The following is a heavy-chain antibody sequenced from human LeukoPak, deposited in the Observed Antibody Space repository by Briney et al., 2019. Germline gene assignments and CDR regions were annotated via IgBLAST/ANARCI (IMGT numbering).Heavy chain of an antibody. CDR2: INPGGGST. V-gene: IGHV1-46*01. CDR1: GYTFTTYY. J-gene: IGHJ4*02. Sequence: GASVKVSCKASGYTFTTYYMHWVRQAPGQGLEWMGIINPGGGSTSYAQKFQGRVTMTRDTSTNTVYMELSSLRSEDTAVYYCARDLAVRIVVVTATPFSALDYWGQGTLVTVSS. CDR3: ARDLAVRIVVVTATPFSALDY. D-gene: IGHD2-21*02.